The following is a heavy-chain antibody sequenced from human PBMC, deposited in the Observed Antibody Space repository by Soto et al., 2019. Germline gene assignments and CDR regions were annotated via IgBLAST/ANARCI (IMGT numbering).Heavy chain of an antibody. CDR2: ISAYKSNT. V-gene: IGHV1-18*01. Sequence: ASVKVSCKASGYTFTSYGISWVRQAPGQGLEWMGRISAYKSNTNYAQKIQGRVTMTTDSSTSTAYIELRSLLSDDTAVYYCAREWQQLVLDYWGQGTLVTVSS. CDR1: GYTFTSYG. J-gene: IGHJ4*02. D-gene: IGHD6-13*01. CDR3: AREWQQLVLDY.